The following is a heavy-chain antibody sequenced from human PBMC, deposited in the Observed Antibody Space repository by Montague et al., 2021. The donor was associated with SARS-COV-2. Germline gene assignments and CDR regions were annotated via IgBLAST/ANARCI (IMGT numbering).Heavy chain of an antibody. CDR3: ARGLSGSLCGGWVPVALFDFYHYMDV. D-gene: IGHD1-26*01. Sequence: SETLSLTCAVYGGSFSNYYWTWIRRPPGKGLEWIGDINHSGGTNINPYLKSRVSISVDTSKNQFSLKLTSVTAADTAAYYCARGLSGSLCGGWVPVALFDFYHYMDVWGKGTTVTVSS. V-gene: IGHV4-34*01. CDR2: INHSGGT. CDR1: GGSFSNYY. J-gene: IGHJ6*03.